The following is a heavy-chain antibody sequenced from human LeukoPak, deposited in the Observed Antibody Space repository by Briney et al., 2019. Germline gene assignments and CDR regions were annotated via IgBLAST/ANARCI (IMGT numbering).Heavy chain of an antibody. J-gene: IGHJ3*02. Sequence: SETLSLTCTVSGVSISSGDYYWSWIRQPPGKGLEWIGYIYYSGSTYYNPSLKSRVTISVDTSKNQFSLRLSSVTAADTAVYYCARDVNHAFDIWGQGTMVTVSS. CDR1: GVSISSGDYY. V-gene: IGHV4-30-4*01. CDR2: IYYSGST. CDR3: ARDVNHAFDI.